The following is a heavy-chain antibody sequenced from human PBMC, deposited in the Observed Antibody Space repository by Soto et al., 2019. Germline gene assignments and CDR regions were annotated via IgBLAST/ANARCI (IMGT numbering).Heavy chain of an antibody. CDR3: ARFSGGSYNTYYFYYGMDV. D-gene: IGHD2-15*01. CDR1: GYTFTSYG. CDR2: ISAYNGNT. V-gene: IGHV1-18*04. J-gene: IGHJ6*02. Sequence: GASVKGYCRASGYTFTSYGISWVRQAPGQVLDWMGWISAYNGNTKYAQDLQGRVTMTTDTSTSTAYMELRSLRSDDTAMYYCARFSGGSYNTYYFYYGMDVWGQGTTVTVSS.